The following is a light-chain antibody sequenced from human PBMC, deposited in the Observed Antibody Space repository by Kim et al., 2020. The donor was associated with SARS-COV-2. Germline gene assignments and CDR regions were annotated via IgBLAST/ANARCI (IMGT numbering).Light chain of an antibody. Sequence: SPGQTAPLSCRASQTITNKLVWYHQKPGQAPRLLIYDATTRATGVPARFIGSGSETDFTLTISSLQSEDFAVYYCQQSNDWPPLTFGQGTKVDIK. CDR1: QTITNK. CDR2: DAT. J-gene: IGKJ1*01. CDR3: QQSNDWPPLT. V-gene: IGKV3-15*01.